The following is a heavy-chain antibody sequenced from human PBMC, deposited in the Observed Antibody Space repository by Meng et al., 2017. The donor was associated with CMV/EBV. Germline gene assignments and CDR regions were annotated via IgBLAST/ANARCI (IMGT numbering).Heavy chain of an antibody. V-gene: IGHV1-18*01. D-gene: IGHD3-10*01. CDR3: ARDTMVRGYYYYYYGMDV. CDR2: ISAYNGNT. CDR1: GYTFTSYG. J-gene: IGHJ6*02. Sequence: ASVKVSCKASGYTFTSYGISWVRQAPGQGLEWMGWISAYNGNTNYAQKLQGRVTMTTDTSTSTAYMELRSLRSEDTAVYYCARDTMVRGYYYYYYGMDVWGQGTTVTVSS.